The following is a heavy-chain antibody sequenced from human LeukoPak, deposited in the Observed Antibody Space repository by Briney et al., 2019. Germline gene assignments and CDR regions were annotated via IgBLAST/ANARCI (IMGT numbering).Heavy chain of an antibody. V-gene: IGHV4-34*01. D-gene: IGHD3-16*02. CDR2: INHSGST. Sequence: SETLSLXCAVYGGSFSGYYWSWIRQPPGKGLEWIGEINHSGSTNYNPSLKSRVTISVDTSKNQFSLKLSSVTAADTAVYYCARVHDYVWGSYRSGFDYWGQGTLVTVSS. CDR3: ARVHDYVWGSYRSGFDY. CDR1: GGSFSGYY. J-gene: IGHJ4*02.